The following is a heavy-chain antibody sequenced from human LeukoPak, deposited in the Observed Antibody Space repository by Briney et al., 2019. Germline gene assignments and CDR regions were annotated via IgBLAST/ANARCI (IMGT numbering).Heavy chain of an antibody. V-gene: IGHV3-66*01. CDR3: AKVGNIGYYLWYFDY. D-gene: IGHD3-22*01. CDR1: GFTVSSNY. J-gene: IGHJ4*02. Sequence: GGSLRLSCAASGFTVSSNYMSWVRQAPGKGLGWVSVIYSGGSTYYADSVKGRFTISRDNSKNTLYLQMNSLRAEDTAVYYCAKVGNIGYYLWYFDYWGQGTLVTVSS. CDR2: IYSGGST.